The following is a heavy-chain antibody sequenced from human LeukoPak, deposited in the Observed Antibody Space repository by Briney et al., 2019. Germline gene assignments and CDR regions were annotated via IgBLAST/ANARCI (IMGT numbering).Heavy chain of an antibody. CDR2: INTNTGNP. D-gene: IGHD4-17*01. J-gene: IGHJ3*02. V-gene: IGHV7-4-1*02. Sequence: ASVKVSCKASGYTFTSYAMNWVRQAPGQGLEWMGWINTNTGNPTYAQGFTGRFVFSLDTSVSTAYLQISSLKAEDTAVYYCARGGNSDYGDYQDAFDIWGQGTMVTVSS. CDR3: ARGGNSDYGDYQDAFDI. CDR1: GYTFTSYA.